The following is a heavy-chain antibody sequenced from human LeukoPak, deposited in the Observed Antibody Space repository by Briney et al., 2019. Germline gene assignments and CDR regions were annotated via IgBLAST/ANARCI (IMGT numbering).Heavy chain of an antibody. CDR2: IYYSGST. D-gene: IGHD5-24*01. V-gene: IGHV4-59*01. CDR1: GGSISSYY. CDR3: ARDRVPRWLQQRGHAFDI. J-gene: IGHJ3*02. Sequence: SETLSLTCTVSGGSISSYYWSWIRQPPGKGLEWIGYIYYSGSTNYNPSLKSRVNISVDTSKNQFSLKLSSVTAADTAVYYCARDRVPRWLQQRGHAFDIWGQGTMVTVSS.